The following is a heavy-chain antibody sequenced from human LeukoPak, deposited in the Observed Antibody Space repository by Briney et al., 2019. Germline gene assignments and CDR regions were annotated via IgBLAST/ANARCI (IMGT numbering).Heavy chain of an antibody. J-gene: IGHJ6*02. CDR1: GYTFTSYA. CDR2: INAGNGNT. D-gene: IGHD2-15*01. Sequence: GASVKVSCKASGYTFTSYAMHWVRQAPGQRLEWMGWINAGNGNTKYSQKFQGRVTITRDTSASTAYMELSSLRSEDTAAYYCARDDVVVVAAYDYYGMDVWGQGTTVTVSS. V-gene: IGHV1-3*01. CDR3: ARDDVVVVAAYDYYGMDV.